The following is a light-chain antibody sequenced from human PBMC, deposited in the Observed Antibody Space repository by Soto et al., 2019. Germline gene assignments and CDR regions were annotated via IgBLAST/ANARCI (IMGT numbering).Light chain of an antibody. CDR1: RDIEAY. J-gene: IGKJ3*01. V-gene: IGKV1-39*01. CDR2: AAS. CDR3: QQSDSTPFT. Sequence: DIQMTQSPSSLSASVGDRVIITCRASRDIEAYLNWYQQQPGKAPKLLIYAASSLQTGVPSRFSGGGSGTDFTLTISSLHPEDFATYYCQQSDSTPFTFGPGTKVDFK.